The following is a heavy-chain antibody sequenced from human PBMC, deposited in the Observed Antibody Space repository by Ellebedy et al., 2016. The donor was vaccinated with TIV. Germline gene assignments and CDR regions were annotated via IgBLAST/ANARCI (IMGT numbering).Heavy chain of an antibody. CDR1: GFTFSSYA. CDR3: VKDVNWFDGY. J-gene: IGHJ4*02. D-gene: IGHD3-10*01. CDR2: VSGNGNTK. V-gene: IGHV3-23*01. Sequence: PGGSLRLSSVASGFTFSSYAMIWVRQAPGKGLEWVSDVSGNGNTKHYADSVKGRFTISRDNYKNTLYLQMNSLRAEDTAVYYCVKDVNWFDGYWGQGTLVTVSS.